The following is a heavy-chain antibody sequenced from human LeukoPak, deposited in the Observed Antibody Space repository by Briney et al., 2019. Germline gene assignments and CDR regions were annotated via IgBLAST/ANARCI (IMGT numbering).Heavy chain of an antibody. CDR2: IRYDGSNK. CDR1: GFTFSSYG. CDR3: AKAPIYSGSYYYYYYMDV. V-gene: IGHV3-30*02. Sequence: GGSLRLSCAASGFTFSSYGMHWVRQAPGKGLEWVAFIRYDGSNKYYADSVKGRFTISRDNSKNTLSLQMNSLRAEDTAVYHCAKAPIYSGSYYYYYYMDVWGKGTTVTVSS. D-gene: IGHD1-26*01. J-gene: IGHJ6*03.